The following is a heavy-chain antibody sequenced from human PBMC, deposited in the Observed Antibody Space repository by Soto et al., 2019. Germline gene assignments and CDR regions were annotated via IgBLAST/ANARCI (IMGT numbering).Heavy chain of an antibody. CDR1: GFTFSSYA. V-gene: IGHV3-23*01. J-gene: IGHJ4*02. D-gene: IGHD2-15*01. Sequence: RGSLRISCAASGFTFSSYAMSWVRQAPGKGLEWVSGIDGSGRNTYYADSVKGRFTISRDNSKNTLSVQMDSLRVEDTALYYCAKDGGSVCSGGTCYFQAPDYWGQGTLVTVSS. CDR2: IDGSGRNT. CDR3: AKDGGSVCSGGTCYFQAPDY.